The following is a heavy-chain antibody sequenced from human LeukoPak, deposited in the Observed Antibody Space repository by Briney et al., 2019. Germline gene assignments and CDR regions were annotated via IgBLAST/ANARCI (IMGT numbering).Heavy chain of an antibody. CDR3: ARDWLRFLEWLSSGDYYYMDV. J-gene: IGHJ6*03. CDR2: IIPIFGTA. CDR1: GGTLSSHA. Sequence: GASVKVSCKASGGTLSSHAISWVRQAPGPGLEWIGRIIPIFGTANYAQKFQGRVTITADKSTSTAYMELSSLRSEDTAVYYCARDWLRFLEWLSSGDYYYMDVWGKGTTVTVSS. D-gene: IGHD3-3*01. V-gene: IGHV1-69*06.